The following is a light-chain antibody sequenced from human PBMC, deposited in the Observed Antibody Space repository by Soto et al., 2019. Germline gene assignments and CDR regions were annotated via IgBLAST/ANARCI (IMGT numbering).Light chain of an antibody. V-gene: IGKV1-39*01. Sequence: DIQMTQSPSSLSASVGDRFTMTCRASQSIANYLNWYQQKPGKAPKLLIYAASTLQSGVPSKFSGSGFGTDFTLTISSLQTEDFATYFCQQNYSPPPITFGQGTRLEIK. J-gene: IGKJ5*01. CDR2: AAS. CDR3: QQNYSPPPIT. CDR1: QSIANY.